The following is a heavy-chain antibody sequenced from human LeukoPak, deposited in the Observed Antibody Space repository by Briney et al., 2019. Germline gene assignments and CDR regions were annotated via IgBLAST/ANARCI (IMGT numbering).Heavy chain of an antibody. V-gene: IGHV4-4*02. CDR3: ARKGIAVAGTKWKVLGY. CDR1: GGSISSSNW. CDR2: IYHSGST. J-gene: IGHJ4*02. Sequence: PSETLSLTCAVSGGSISSSNWWSWVRQPPGKGLERIGEIYHSGSTNYNPSLKSRVTISVDKSKNQFSLKLSSVTAADTAVYYCARKGIAVAGTKWKVLGYWGQGTLVTVSS. D-gene: IGHD6-19*01.